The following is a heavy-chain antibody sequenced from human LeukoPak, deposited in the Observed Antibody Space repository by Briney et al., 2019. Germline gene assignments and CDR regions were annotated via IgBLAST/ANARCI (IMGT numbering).Heavy chain of an antibody. Sequence: GGSLRLSCAASGFTFSNYYMNWIRQTPGKGLEWVSYISGSGITTFYAESVEGRFTISRDNTKNSLFLQMDSLRVEDTAVYYCARDLSRGDAFDIWGQGTMVTVSS. CDR1: GFTFSNYY. CDR3: ARDLSRGDAFDI. V-gene: IGHV3-11*01. D-gene: IGHD3-10*01. CDR2: ISGSGITT. J-gene: IGHJ3*02.